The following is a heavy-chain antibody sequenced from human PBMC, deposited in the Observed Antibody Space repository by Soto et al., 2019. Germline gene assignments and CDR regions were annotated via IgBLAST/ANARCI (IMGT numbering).Heavy chain of an antibody. D-gene: IGHD5-12*01. CDR2: IKSNTDGATT. CDR1: GFTFSIAW. CDR3: TTGRMTSGSGF. V-gene: IGHV3-15*07. J-gene: IGHJ4*02. Sequence: GGSLRLSCAASGFTFSIAWMNWVRQAPGKGLEWVGRIKSNTDGATTDYAAPVKGRFTISRDDSKNTVYLQMNSLKSEDTALYYCTTGRMTSGSGFWGQGTLVTVSS.